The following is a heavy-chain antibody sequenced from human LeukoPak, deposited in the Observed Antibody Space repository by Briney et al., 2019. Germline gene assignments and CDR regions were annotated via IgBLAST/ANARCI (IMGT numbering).Heavy chain of an antibody. CDR2: IYTSGGT. D-gene: IGHD4-11*01. CDR1: GGSISSGSYY. V-gene: IGHV4-61*02. J-gene: IGHJ6*03. CDR3: ARGSVTYYYYMDV. Sequence: SETLSLTCTVSGGSISSGSYYWSWIRQPAGKGLEWIGRIYTSGGTNYNPSLKSRVTISVDTSKNQFSLKLSSVTAADTAVYYCARGSVTYYYYMDVWGKGTTVTVSS.